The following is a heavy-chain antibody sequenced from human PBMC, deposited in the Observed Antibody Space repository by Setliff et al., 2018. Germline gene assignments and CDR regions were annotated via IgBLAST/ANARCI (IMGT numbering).Heavy chain of an antibody. D-gene: IGHD3-22*01. CDR1: GGSISTYY. J-gene: IGHJ4*02. Sequence: SSETLSLTCTVSGGSISTYYWSWIRQTPVKGLEWIGYVYYSGTTNYNPLFKSRVTISVDRPKNQFSLKLSSVTAADTGAYYCARDSALHSYHYDSSGYLDYWGQGALVTVSS. CDR2: VYYSGTT. V-gene: IGHV4-59*01. CDR3: ARDSALHSYHYDSSGYLDY.